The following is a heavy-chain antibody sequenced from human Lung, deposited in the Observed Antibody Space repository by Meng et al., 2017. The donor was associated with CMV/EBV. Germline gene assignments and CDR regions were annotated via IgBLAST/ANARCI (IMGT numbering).Heavy chain of an antibody. D-gene: IGHD3-22*01. CDR2: INPNSGGT. Sequence: SVXVSXXVSGYTFSDYYMHWVRQAPGQGLEWMGWINPNSGGTNYAQKFQGRVTMTRDTSISTAYMELSRLRSDDTAVYYCAREDYHDSTSYQDFDYWGQATXVTVSS. CDR3: AREDYHDSTSYQDFDY. V-gene: IGHV1-2*02. CDR1: GYTFSDYY. J-gene: IGHJ4*02.